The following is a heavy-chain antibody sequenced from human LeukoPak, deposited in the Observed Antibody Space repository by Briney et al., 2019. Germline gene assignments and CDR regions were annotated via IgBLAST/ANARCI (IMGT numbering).Heavy chain of an antibody. Sequence: SETLSLTCTISGGSINNYYWSWIRQPPGKGPEWIGYIYYSGSTSYNPSLKSRVTISVDTSENQFSLSLSSVTAADTAVYYCARHRPGPYDYWGQGTLVTVSS. CDR1: GGSINNYY. V-gene: IGHV4-59*08. CDR2: IYYSGST. D-gene: IGHD6-6*01. CDR3: ARHRPGPYDY. J-gene: IGHJ4*02.